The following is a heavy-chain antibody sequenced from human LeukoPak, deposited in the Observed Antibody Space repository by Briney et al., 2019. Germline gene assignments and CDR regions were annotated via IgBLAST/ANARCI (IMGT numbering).Heavy chain of an antibody. CDR3: ARERVVYGDYEDYHGMDV. Sequence: PGRSLRLSCAASGFTFSSYSMNWVRQAPGKGLEWVSSISSSSSYIYYADSVKGRFTISRDNAKNSLYLQMNSLRAEDTAVYYCARERVVYGDYEDYHGMDVWGQGTTVTVSS. D-gene: IGHD4-17*01. CDR2: ISSSSSYI. CDR1: GFTFSSYS. V-gene: IGHV3-21*01. J-gene: IGHJ6*02.